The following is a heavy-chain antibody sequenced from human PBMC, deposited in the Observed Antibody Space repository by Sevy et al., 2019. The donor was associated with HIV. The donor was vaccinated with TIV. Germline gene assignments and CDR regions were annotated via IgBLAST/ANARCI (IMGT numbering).Heavy chain of an antibody. V-gene: IGHV4-38-2*01. CDR3: ARHGIFGVTYSFDY. Sequence: LSLTCAVSGYSISRGYHWGWIRQPPGKGLEWIGSIDQSGNAYYNPSLRGRVTISVDTSKNQFSLNLRSVTAADTALYFCARHGIFGVTYSFDYWGQGALVTVSS. CDR1: GYSISRGYH. D-gene: IGHD3-3*01. CDR2: IDQSGNA. J-gene: IGHJ4*02.